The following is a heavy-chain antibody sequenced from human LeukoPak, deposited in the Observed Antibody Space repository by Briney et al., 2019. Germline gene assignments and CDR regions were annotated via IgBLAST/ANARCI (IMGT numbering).Heavy chain of an antibody. Sequence: SETLSLTCTVSGGSISSSSYYWGWIRQPPGKGLEWIGSIYYSGSTYYNPSLKSRVTISVDTSKNQFSLKLSSVTAADTAVYYCARLQVPTYYYDSSGYYFDYWGQGTLVTVSS. CDR2: IYYSGST. V-gene: IGHV4-39*01. D-gene: IGHD3-22*01. J-gene: IGHJ4*02. CDR3: ARLQVPTYYYDSSGYYFDY. CDR1: GGSISSSSYY.